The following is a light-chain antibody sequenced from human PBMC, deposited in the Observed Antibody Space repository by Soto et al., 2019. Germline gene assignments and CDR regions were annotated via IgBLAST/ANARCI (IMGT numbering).Light chain of an antibody. CDR2: GNS. V-gene: IGLV1-40*01. CDR1: SSNIGAGYD. CDR3: QSYDSSLSVYV. J-gene: IGLJ1*01. Sequence: QSVLTQPPSVSGAPGQSVTISCTGSSSNIGAGYDVHWYQQLPGTAPKLLIYGNSNRPSGVPDRFSGSKSGTSASLAITGLQAEDEADYYCQSYDSSLSVYVFGTGTNVTVL.